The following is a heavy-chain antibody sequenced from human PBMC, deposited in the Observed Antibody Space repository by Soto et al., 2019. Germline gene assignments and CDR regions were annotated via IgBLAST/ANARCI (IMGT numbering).Heavy chain of an antibody. D-gene: IGHD3-3*01. V-gene: IGHV3-30*18. CDR2: ISYDGSNK. J-gene: IGHJ6*03. Sequence: GGSLRLSCAASGFTFSSYGMHWVRQAPGKGLEWVAVISYDGSNKYYADSVKGRFTISRDNSKNTLYLQMNSLRAEDTAVYYCAKDWSFGLGYMDVWGKGTTVTVSS. CDR3: AKDWSFGLGYMDV. CDR1: GFTFSSYG.